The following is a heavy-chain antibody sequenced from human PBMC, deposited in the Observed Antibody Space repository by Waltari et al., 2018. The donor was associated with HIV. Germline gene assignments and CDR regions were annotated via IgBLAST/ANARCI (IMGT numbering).Heavy chain of an antibody. CDR1: GFSMSTYG. D-gene: IGHD4-4*01. CDR3: ARDQDYMGRLSYFDL. J-gene: IGHJ2*01. Sequence: QVQLVESGGGVVQPGRSLRLSCAASGFSMSTYGMHWVRQAPGKGLEGGARIGFDGRNEYYSDSVKGRLIISRDNSKSTLYLQMNSLRVEDTAVYFCARDQDYMGRLSYFDLWGRGTLVTVSS. CDR2: IGFDGRNE. V-gene: IGHV3-33*01.